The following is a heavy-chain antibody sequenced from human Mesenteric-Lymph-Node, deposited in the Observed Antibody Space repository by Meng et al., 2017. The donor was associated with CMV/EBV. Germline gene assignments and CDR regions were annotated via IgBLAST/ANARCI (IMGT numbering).Heavy chain of an antibody. V-gene: IGHV4-59*01. Sequence: SETLSLTCTVSGGSISSYYWSWVRQPPGEGLAGTGYISYNVNTNYNPSLLSRVTISADTSKNQYSLKLSSVTAADTAVYYCARERGDYSDSGNWFDPWGQGTLVTVSS. CDR1: GGSISSYY. D-gene: IGHD3-10*01. J-gene: IGHJ5*02. CDR2: ISYNVNT. CDR3: ARERGDYSDSGNWFDP.